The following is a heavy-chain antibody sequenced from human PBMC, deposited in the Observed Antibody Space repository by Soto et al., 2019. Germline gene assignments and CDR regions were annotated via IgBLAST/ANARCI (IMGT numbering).Heavy chain of an antibody. CDR2: IFSNDEK. V-gene: IGHV2-26*01. J-gene: IGHJ4*02. D-gene: IGHD1-26*01. CDR3: ARHGRGVGARPLDY. CDR1: GFSLSNARMG. Sequence: SGPTLVNPTETLTLPCTVSGFSLSNARMGVSWIRQPPGKVLEWLAHIFSNDEKSYSTSLKSRLTISKDTSRSQVVLTMTNMDPVDTATYYCARHGRGVGARPLDYWGEGPLFTVPS.